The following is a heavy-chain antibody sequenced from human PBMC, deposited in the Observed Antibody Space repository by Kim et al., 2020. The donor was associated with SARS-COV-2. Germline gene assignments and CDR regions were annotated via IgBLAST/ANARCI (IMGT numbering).Heavy chain of an antibody. J-gene: IGHJ4*02. CDR2: ISYDGRNK. D-gene: IGHD6-19*01. CDR1: GFTFRDYG. Sequence: GGSLRLSCSASGFTFRDYGMHWVRQAPGKGLEWVTVISYDGRNKYYADSVKGRFTISRDSSKNTVYLQMNSLRGEDTAVYYCARDGPGGSGWYLGLCDYWGQGTLVTVSS. CDR3: ARDGPGGSGWYLGLCDY. V-gene: IGHV3-30*03.